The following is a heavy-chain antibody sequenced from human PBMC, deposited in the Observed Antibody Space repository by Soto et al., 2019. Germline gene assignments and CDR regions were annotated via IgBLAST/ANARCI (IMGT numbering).Heavy chain of an antibody. CDR2: INQDGTEI. Sequence: PGGSLRLSCAASGFTFSSFWMTWVRQAPGKGPEWVANINQDGTEIYYVGSVKGRFTISRDNAKNSLYLNMNSLRADDTAVYYCARPSGYCSGGSCFPFDYWGQGTPVTVSS. D-gene: IGHD2-15*01. V-gene: IGHV3-7*05. CDR1: GFTFSSFW. J-gene: IGHJ4*02. CDR3: ARPSGYCSGGSCFPFDY.